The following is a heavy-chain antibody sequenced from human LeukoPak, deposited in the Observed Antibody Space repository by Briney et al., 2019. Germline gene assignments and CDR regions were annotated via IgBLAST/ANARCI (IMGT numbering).Heavy chain of an antibody. CDR3: ARHVRYSYYFDY. V-gene: IGHV4-39*01. CDR2: IYYSGST. CDR1: GGSISSSSYN. D-gene: IGHD3-9*01. Sequence: SETLSLTCTVSGGSISSSSYNWGWIRQPPGRGLDWIGNIYYSGSTYYNPSLKSRVTVSVDTSKNQFSLKLSSVTAADTAVYYCARHVRYSYYFDYWGQGTLVTVSS. J-gene: IGHJ4*02.